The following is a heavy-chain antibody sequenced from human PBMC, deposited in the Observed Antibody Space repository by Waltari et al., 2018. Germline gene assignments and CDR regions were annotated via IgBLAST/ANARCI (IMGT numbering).Heavy chain of an antibody. CDR1: GFTFSNYA. D-gene: IGHD5-18*01. CDR2: ISGSNDS. CDR3: ASRYGWPSNDY. J-gene: IGHJ4*02. Sequence: EVQLVESGGGLVQPGGSLRLSCAASGFTFSNYAMNWVRQAPGKGREWVSAISGSNDSYYADSGVGRFTISRDKSKNTLFLQMNSLRAEDTAVYYCASRYGWPSNDYWGQGTLVTVSS. V-gene: IGHV3-23*04.